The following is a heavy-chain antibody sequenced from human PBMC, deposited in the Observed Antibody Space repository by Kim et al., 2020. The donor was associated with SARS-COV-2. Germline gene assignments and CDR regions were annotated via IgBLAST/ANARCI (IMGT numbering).Heavy chain of an antibody. V-gene: IGHV3-33*05. CDR2: ISYDGSNK. CDR1: GFTFSSYG. CDR3: ARDGLSRSPKGDCFDY. Sequence: GSLRLSCAASGFTFSSYGMHWVRQAPGKGLEWVAVISYDGSNKYYADSVKGRFTISRDNSKNTLYLQMNSLRAEDTAVYYCARDGLSRSPKGDCFDYWG. D-gene: IGHD2-21*01. J-gene: IGHJ4*01.